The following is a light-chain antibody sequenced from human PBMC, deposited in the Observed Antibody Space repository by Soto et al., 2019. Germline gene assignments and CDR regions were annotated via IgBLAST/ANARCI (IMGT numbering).Light chain of an antibody. J-gene: IGKJ1*01. CDR1: QTVSSSY. CDR3: QQYTGSPWT. V-gene: IGKV3-20*01. CDR2: GAS. Sequence: EIVLTQSPGTLSLSPGERATLSCRASQTVSSSYLGWYQQKPGQTPRLLIYGASSRATGIPDRFSGSGSGTDFTLTISRLEPEDFAVYYCQQYTGSPWTFGQGTKVEIK.